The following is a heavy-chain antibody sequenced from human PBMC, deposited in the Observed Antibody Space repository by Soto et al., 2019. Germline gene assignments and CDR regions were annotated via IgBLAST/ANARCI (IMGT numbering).Heavy chain of an antibody. CDR3: AKDLWLVSSPGRQLAPRGHFDY. V-gene: IGHV3-30*18. Sequence: GGSLRLSCAASGFTFSSYAMHWVRQAPGKGLEWVAVISYDGSNKYYADSVKGRFTISRDNSKNTLYLQMNSLRAEDTAVYYCAKDLWLVSSPGRQLAPRGHFDYWGQGTLVTVSS. CDR2: ISYDGSNK. D-gene: IGHD6-13*01. J-gene: IGHJ4*02. CDR1: GFTFSSYA.